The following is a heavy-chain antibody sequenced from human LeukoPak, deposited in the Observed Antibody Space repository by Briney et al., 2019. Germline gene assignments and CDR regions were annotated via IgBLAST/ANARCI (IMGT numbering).Heavy chain of an antibody. CDR3: ARGYYYYDSSGYRY. D-gene: IGHD3-22*01. CDR1: GGPFSGYY. CDR2: INHSGST. Sequence: PSETLSLTCAVYGGPFSGYYWSWIRQPPGKGLEWIGEINHSGSTNYNPSLKSRVTISVDTSKNQFSLKLSSVTAADTAVYYCARGYYYYDSSGYRYWGQGTLVTVSS. J-gene: IGHJ4*02. V-gene: IGHV4-34*01.